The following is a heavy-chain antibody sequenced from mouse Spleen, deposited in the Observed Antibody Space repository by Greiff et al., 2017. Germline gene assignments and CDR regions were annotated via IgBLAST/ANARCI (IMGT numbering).Heavy chain of an antibody. V-gene: IGHV1-19*01. CDR1: GYTFTDYY. CDR3: ARGGTTVVADYFDY. CDR2: INAYNGGI. J-gene: IGHJ2*01. Sequence: VKPGASVKMPCKAVGYTFTDYYMNWVKQSHGKSLEWIGVINAYNGGISYNQKFKGKATLTVDKSSSTAYMELNSLTSEDSAVYYCARGGTTVVADYFDYWGQGTTLPVSS. D-gene: IGHD1-1*01.